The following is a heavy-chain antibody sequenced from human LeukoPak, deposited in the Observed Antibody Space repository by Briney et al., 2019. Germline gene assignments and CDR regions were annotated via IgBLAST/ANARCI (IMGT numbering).Heavy chain of an antibody. CDR1: GGSISSGGYY. Sequence: PSETLSLTCTVSGGSISSGGYYWSWIRQPPGKGLEWIGYIYYSGSTNYNPSLKSRVTISVDTSKNQFSLKLSSVTAADTAVYYCARRITMVRGDNWFDPWGQGTLVTVSS. CDR3: ARRITMVRGDNWFDP. V-gene: IGHV4-61*08. D-gene: IGHD3-10*01. J-gene: IGHJ5*02. CDR2: IYYSGST.